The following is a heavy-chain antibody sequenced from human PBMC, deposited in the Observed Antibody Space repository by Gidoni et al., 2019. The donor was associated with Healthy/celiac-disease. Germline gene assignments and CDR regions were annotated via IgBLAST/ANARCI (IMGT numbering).Heavy chain of an antibody. J-gene: IGHJ4*02. CDR2: ISGSGCST. Sequence: EVPLLESGGGLVQTGGSLRLSCEASGFTFSSYAMSWVRPAPGRGLEWFSAISGSGCSTYYADSVKGRFTISRDNSKNTLYLQMNSLRAEDTAVYYCAKWAMGYYDSSGIRDYWGQGTLVTVSS. CDR1: GFTFSSYA. D-gene: IGHD3-22*01. V-gene: IGHV3-23*01. CDR3: AKWAMGYYDSSGIRDY.